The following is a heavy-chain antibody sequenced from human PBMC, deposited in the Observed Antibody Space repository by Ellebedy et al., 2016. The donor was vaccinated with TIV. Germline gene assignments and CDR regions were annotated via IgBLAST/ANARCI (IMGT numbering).Heavy chain of an antibody. Sequence: SVKVSCXASGGIFSKYAISWVRQPPGQGLEWMGGITPMFGTANYAQKFQGRVTITADQSTSTAYMELSSLRSEDTAMYYCARDCGVDTSGYYFFYWGQGTLVTVSS. CDR1: GGIFSKYA. V-gene: IGHV1-69*13. CDR2: ITPMFGTA. J-gene: IGHJ4*02. CDR3: ARDCGVDTSGYYFFY. D-gene: IGHD3-22*01.